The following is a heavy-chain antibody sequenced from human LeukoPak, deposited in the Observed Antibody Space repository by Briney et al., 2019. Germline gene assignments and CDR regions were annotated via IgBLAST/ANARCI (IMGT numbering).Heavy chain of an antibody. J-gene: IGHJ3*02. CDR2: IGGDGGTM. D-gene: IGHD3-22*01. CDR3: ARGRYDSSGYHDALDI. Sequence: GSLRLSWVTSGFTFSNYLMYWVRQTPGKGLVWVSHIGGDGGTMRFADSVEGRFTISRDNSKNTLYLQMNSLRAEDTAVYYCARGRYDSSGYHDALDIWGQGTMVAVSS. CDR1: GFTFSNYL. V-gene: IGHV3-74*01.